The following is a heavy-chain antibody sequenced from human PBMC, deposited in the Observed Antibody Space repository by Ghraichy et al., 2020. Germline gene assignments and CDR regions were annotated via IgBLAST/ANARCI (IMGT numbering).Heavy chain of an antibody. V-gene: IGHV3-7*03. CDR1: GFSFSTYW. CDR3: AGWTDSKSNYGDFNY. Sequence: GESLNISCAASGFSFSTYWMSWLRQAPGKGLEWVAHINQDESQKYYVDSVKGRFTISRDNAKNSLYLQMNSLRAEDTAVYYCAGWTDSKSNYGDFNYWGQGALVTVSS. D-gene: IGHD4-17*01. CDR2: INQDESQK. J-gene: IGHJ4*02.